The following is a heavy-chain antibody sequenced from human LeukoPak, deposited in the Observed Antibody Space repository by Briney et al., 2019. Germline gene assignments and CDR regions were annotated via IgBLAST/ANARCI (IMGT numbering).Heavy chain of an antibody. CDR1: GGSISSSSYY. J-gene: IGHJ4*02. CDR2: IYYSGST. Sequence: SETLSLTCTVSGGSISSSSYYWGWIRQPPGKGLEWIGSIYYSGSTYYNPSLKSRVTISVDTSKNQFSLKLSSVTAADTAVYYCARAGGFFSPFGYWGQGTLVTVSS. V-gene: IGHV4-39*07. CDR3: ARAGGFFSPFGY. D-gene: IGHD3-3*01.